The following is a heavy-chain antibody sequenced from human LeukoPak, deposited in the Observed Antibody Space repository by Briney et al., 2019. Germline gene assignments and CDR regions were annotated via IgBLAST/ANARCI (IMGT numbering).Heavy chain of an antibody. CDR3: ARHMVVRQQLGSWGYYYMDV. V-gene: IGHV5-51*01. J-gene: IGHJ6*03. Sequence: GESLKISCKGSGYSFTSYWIGWVRQMPGKGLEWMGVIYPGDSDTRYSPSFQGQVTISADKSISTAYLQWSSLKASDTAMYYCARHMVVRQQLGSWGYYYMDVWGKGTTVTVSS. CDR1: GYSFTSYW. CDR2: IYPGDSDT. D-gene: IGHD6-13*01.